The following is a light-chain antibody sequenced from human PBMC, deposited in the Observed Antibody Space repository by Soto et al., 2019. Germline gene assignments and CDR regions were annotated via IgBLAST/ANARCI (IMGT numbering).Light chain of an antibody. CDR3: QQYGSSPWT. J-gene: IGKJ1*01. Sequence: EVVLTQSPGTLSVSPGERATLSCRASQSVSSSYFAWYQQKPGQAPRLLIYGASSRATGIPDRFSGSGSGTDFTLTISRLEPEDFAVYYCQQYGSSPWTFGQGTKWISN. V-gene: IGKV3-20*01. CDR1: QSVSSSY. CDR2: GAS.